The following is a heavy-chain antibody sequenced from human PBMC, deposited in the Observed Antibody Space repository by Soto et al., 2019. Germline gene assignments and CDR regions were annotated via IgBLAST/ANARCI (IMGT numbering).Heavy chain of an antibody. Sequence: GGSLRLSCAASGFTFRSYAMSWVRQAPGKGLEWVSAISGSGGRTYYADSVKGRFTISRDNSKNKLYLQTNSLRAEDTAVYYCAKGGVYYDFCLEVWGQGTTVTVSS. J-gene: IGHJ6*02. V-gene: IGHV3-23*01. CDR2: ISGSGGRT. CDR3: AKGGVYYDFCLEV. CDR1: GFTFRSYA. D-gene: IGHD3-3*01.